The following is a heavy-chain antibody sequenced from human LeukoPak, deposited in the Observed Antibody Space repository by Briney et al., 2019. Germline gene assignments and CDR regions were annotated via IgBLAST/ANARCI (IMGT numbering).Heavy chain of an antibody. J-gene: IGHJ4*02. CDR2: INYYGKT. CDR1: GNSISSSSYY. CDR3: GRSAGFVHFDH. Sequence: PSETLSLTCTVSGNSISSSSYYWVWIRQPPGKGLEWIGSINYYGKTYYNPSVKSRVTISVDTSKNQFSLMVRSATAADTAVYYCGRSAGFVHFDHWGQGTLVTVSS. V-gene: IGHV4-39*07. D-gene: IGHD3-16*01.